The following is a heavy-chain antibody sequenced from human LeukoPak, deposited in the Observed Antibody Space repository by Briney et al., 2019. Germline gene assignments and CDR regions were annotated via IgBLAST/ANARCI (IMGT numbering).Heavy chain of an antibody. Sequence: RSSETLSLTCTVSGYSISSGYYWGWIRQPPGKGLEWIGSIYHSGSTYYNPSLKSRVAISVDTSKDQFSLKLSSVTAADTAAYYCARDIVVVVAATHSHWFDPWGQGTLVTVSS. D-gene: IGHD2-15*01. CDR2: IYHSGST. CDR3: ARDIVVVVAATHSHWFDP. CDR1: GYSISSGYY. V-gene: IGHV4-38-2*02. J-gene: IGHJ5*02.